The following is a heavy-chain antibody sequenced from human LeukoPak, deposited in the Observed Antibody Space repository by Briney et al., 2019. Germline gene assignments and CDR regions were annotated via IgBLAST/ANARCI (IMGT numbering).Heavy chain of an antibody. CDR2: INHSGST. D-gene: IGHD3-9*01. Sequence: TSETLSLTCAVYGGSFSGYYWSWVRQPPGKGLEWIGEINHSGSTNYNPSLKSRVTISVDTSKNQFSLKLSSVTAADTAVYYCAREGPPRYFDWLRLSGYFDYWGQGTLVTVSS. CDR3: AREGPPRYFDWLRLSGYFDY. J-gene: IGHJ4*02. V-gene: IGHV4-34*01. CDR1: GGSFSGYY.